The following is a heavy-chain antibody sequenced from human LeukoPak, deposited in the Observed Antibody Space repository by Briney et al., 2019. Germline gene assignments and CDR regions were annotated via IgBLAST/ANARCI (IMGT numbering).Heavy chain of an antibody. CDR3: ARDYRLWFGELFGTPFDY. CDR2: ISAYNGNT. J-gene: IGHJ4*02. CDR1: GYTFTSYG. Sequence: GASVKVSCKASGYTFTSYGISWVRQAPGQGLEWMGWISAYNGNTNYAQKLQGRVTMTTDTSTSTAYMELRSLRSDDTAVYYCARDYRLWFGELFGTPFDYWGQGTLVTVSS. D-gene: IGHD3-10*01. V-gene: IGHV1-18*01.